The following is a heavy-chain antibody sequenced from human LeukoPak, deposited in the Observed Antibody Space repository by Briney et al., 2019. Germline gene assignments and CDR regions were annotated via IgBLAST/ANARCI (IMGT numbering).Heavy chain of an antibody. CDR1: GFTFSSYW. CDR3: ATSRSFDY. D-gene: IGHD2/OR15-2a*01. Sequence: PGGSLRLSCAASGFTFSSYWMHWVRQAPGKGLVWVSLINSDGSSTSYADSVKGRFTISRDNAKNTLYLQKNSLRAEDTAVYYCATSRSFDYWGQGTLVTVSS. J-gene: IGHJ4*02. V-gene: IGHV3-74*01. CDR2: INSDGSST.